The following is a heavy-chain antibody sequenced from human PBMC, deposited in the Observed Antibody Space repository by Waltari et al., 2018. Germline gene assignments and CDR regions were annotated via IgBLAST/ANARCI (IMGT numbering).Heavy chain of an antibody. CDR3: ANHRPGGYGMEV. CDR1: DFTFRNFW. J-gene: IGHJ6*01. D-gene: IGHD3-22*01. Sequence: QLVESGGGLVQPGGSLRLSCAASDFTFRNFWLHWVRQAPGKGLEWVSAIDNSGSKTRYADSVKGRFTISRDNAKNTLYLQMNSLRVEETAVYYCANHRPGGYGMEVWGQGTTVTASS. CDR2: IDNSGSKT. V-gene: IGHV3-74*01.